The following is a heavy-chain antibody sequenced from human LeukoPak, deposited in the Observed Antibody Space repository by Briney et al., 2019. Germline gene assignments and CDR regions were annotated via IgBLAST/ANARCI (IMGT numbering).Heavy chain of an antibody. D-gene: IGHD6-6*01. J-gene: IGHJ4*02. V-gene: IGHV3-30-3*01. CDR2: ISYDGTND. CDR3: ARDRVVPRCFDS. CDR1: HFTFNIYP. Sequence: GRSLRLSCVASHFTFNIYPMHWVRQAPGKGLEWVAVISYDGTNDYYADSVKGRFTISRDNSRNTLYLHMDNLRVEDTAVYYCARDRVVPRCFDSWGQGTLVTVSS.